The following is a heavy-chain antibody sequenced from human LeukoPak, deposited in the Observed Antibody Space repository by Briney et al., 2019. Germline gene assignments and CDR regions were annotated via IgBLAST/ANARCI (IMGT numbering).Heavy chain of an antibody. CDR1: GGSISSYY. CDR3: ARGLRGYSYGN. V-gene: IGHV4-59*01. D-gene: IGHD5-18*01. CDR2: IYCSGGT. Sequence: SETLSLTCTVSGGSISSYYWSWIRQPPGKGLEWIGYIYCSGGTNYNPSLKSRVTISVDTSKKQFSLKLSSVTAADTAVYFCARGLRGYSYGNWGQGTLVTVSS. J-gene: IGHJ4*02.